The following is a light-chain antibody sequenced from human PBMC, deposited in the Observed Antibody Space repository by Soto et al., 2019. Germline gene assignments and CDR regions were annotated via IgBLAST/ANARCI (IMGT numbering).Light chain of an antibody. CDR1: QSVRTN. V-gene: IGKV3-15*01. CDR2: AAS. CDR3: QQYNNWPPLT. Sequence: EVVVTQSPATLSVSLGGRATLSCRASQSVRTNLAWYQQKPGQAPRLLIYAASTRATGIPARFSGRGSGTEFTLTITSLQSEDFAVYYCQQYNNWPPLTCGGGTKVEIK. J-gene: IGKJ4*02.